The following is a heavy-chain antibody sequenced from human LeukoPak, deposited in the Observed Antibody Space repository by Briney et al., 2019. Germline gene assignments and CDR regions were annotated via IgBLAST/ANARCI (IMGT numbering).Heavy chain of an antibody. Sequence: QPGGSLRLSCAASGFTFSSYGMSWVRQAPGKGLEWVSAISDSGGSTYYADSVKGRFTISRDNSKNTLYLQMNSLRAEDTAVYYCAKDGGEYYDILTGYYPRLYYMDVWGKGTTVTISS. J-gene: IGHJ6*03. CDR3: AKDGGEYYDILTGYYPRLYYMDV. V-gene: IGHV3-23*01. D-gene: IGHD3-9*01. CDR1: GFTFSSYG. CDR2: ISDSGGST.